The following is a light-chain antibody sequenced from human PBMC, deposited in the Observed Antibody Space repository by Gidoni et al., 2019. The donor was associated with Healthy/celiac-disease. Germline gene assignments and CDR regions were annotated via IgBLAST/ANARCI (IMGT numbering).Light chain of an antibody. CDR1: QSVSSSY. J-gene: IGKJ5*01. CDR2: GAS. V-gene: IGKV3-20*01. CDR3: QQYGSSVT. Sequence: EIVLTQSPGTLSLSPGERATLSCRASQSVSSSYLAWYQQKPGQAPRLLIYGASSRATGIPDRFSGSGAGTDFTLTSSRLEPEDWAVYYCQQYGSSVTFGQGTRLEIK.